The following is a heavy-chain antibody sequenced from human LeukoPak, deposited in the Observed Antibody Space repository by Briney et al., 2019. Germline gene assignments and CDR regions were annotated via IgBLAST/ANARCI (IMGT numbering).Heavy chain of an antibody. V-gene: IGHV3-23*01. J-gene: IGHJ6*02. CDR2: ISGSGGST. Sequence: GGSLRLSCAASGFTFSSYAMSWVRQAPGKGLEWVSAISGSGGSTYYADSVKGRFTISRDNSKNTLYLQMNSLRAEDTAVYYCAKDLTVTTGTYYCYYYGMDVWGQGTTVTVSS. D-gene: IGHD4-11*01. CDR3: AKDLTVTTGTYYCYYYGMDV. CDR1: GFTFSSYA.